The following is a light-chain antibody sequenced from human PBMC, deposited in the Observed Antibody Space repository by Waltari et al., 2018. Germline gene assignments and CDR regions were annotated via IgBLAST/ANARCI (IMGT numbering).Light chain of an antibody. Sequence: EIVLTQSPGTLSLSPAERATLSCRASQSVGRCLVWYQQKPGQAPRLVIYNTYTRATGIPDRFSGSGSGTDFSLTISRLEPEDVAVYYCQHNVRLPVTFGQGTKVEIK. J-gene: IGKJ1*01. V-gene: IGKV3-20*01. CDR1: QSVGRC. CDR2: NTY. CDR3: QHNVRLPVT.